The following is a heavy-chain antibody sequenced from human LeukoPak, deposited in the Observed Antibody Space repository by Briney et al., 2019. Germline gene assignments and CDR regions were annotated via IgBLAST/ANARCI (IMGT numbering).Heavy chain of an antibody. V-gene: IGHV4-59*01. J-gene: IGHJ5*02. Sequence: SETLFLTCTVSGGSLSSYYWSWIRQPPGKGLEWIGYIYYSGSTNYNPSLKSRVTISVDTSKNQFSLKLSSVTAADTAVYYCARNIGAALNWFDPWGQGTLVTVSS. CDR1: GGSLSSYY. CDR2: IYYSGST. CDR3: ARNIGAALNWFDP. D-gene: IGHD6-25*01.